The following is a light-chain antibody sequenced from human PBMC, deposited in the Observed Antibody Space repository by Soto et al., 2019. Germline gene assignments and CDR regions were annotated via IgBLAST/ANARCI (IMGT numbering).Light chain of an antibody. V-gene: IGKV3-20*01. J-gene: IGKJ1*01. CDR1: QSVRSSY. CDR3: QQYASSPQT. Sequence: DIVLTQSPGTLSLSPGERATLSCRASQSVRSSYLAWYRQKPGQAPRLLMYGASSRATGIPDRFSGSGSGTDFTLTIIRLEPEDFAVYFCQQYASSPQTFGQGTKVDIK. CDR2: GAS.